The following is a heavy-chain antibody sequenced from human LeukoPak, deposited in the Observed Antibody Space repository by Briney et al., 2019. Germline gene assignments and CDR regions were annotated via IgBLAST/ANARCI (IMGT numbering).Heavy chain of an antibody. V-gene: IGHV3-23*01. J-gene: IGHJ4*02. CDR2: LRATGDTT. CDR3: AKNRLKFDY. Sequence: EGSLRLSCAASGFSFSSYGMTWVRQTPGKGLEWVSGLRATGDTTYYADSVKGRFTISRDDSNNILYLQMNSLRAEDTAIYYCAKNRLKFDYWGEGILVTVSS. D-gene: IGHD1-14*01. CDR1: GFSFSSYG.